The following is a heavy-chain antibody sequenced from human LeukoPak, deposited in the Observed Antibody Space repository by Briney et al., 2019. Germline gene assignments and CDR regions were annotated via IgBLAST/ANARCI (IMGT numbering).Heavy chain of an antibody. J-gene: IGHJ4*02. CDR3: ARFRHDSSGSIDY. CDR1: GGTFSSYA. V-gene: IGHV1-69*04. D-gene: IGHD3-22*01. CDR2: IIPILGIA. Sequence: SVTVSCKASGGTFSSYAISWVRQAPGQGLEWMGRIIPILGIANYAQKFQGRVTITAEKSTSTAYMELSSLRSEDTAVYYCARFRHDSSGSIDYWGQGTLVTVSS.